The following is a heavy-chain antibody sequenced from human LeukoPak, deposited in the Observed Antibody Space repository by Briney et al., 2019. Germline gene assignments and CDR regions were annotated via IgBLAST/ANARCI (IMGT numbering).Heavy chain of an antibody. V-gene: IGHV1-2*02. Sequence: ASVKVSCKASGYTFTCYYMHWVRQAPGQGLEWMGWIHPNRGGTNYAQRFQGGVTMTRDTSIGTAYMELSSLRSDETAVYYCARGGGSSSWSAYFDYWGQGTLVTVSS. D-gene: IGHD6-13*01. CDR3: ARGGGSSSWSAYFDY. CDR2: IHPNRGGT. J-gene: IGHJ4*02. CDR1: GYTFTCYY.